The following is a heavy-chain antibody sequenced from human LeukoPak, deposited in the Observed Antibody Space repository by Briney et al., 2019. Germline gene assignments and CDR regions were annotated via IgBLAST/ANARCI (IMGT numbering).Heavy chain of an antibody. CDR2: LGRGTNNM. D-gene: IGHD3/OR15-3a*01. V-gene: IGHV3-48*01. CDR3: VRDRDWAFDY. Sequence: GGSLRLSXAASGFSFSDYTMNWVRQAPGKGLEWISYLGRGTNNMYYADSVKGRFTISRDNAKNSLYLQMSSLRAEDTAVYYCVRDRDWAFDYWGQGTLVTVSS. CDR1: GFSFSDYT. J-gene: IGHJ4*02.